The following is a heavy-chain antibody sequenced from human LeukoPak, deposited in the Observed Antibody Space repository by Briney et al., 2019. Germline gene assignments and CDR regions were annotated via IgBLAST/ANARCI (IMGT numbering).Heavy chain of an antibody. V-gene: IGHV3-21*01. J-gene: IGHJ4*02. CDR3: ARDRVGGATFEMGLYDY. CDR2: ISSSSSYI. CDR1: GFTFSSYS. Sequence: GGSLRLSCAASGFTFSSYSMNWVRQAPGKGLEWVSSISSSSSYIYYADSVKGRFTISRDNAKNSLYLQMNSLRAEDTAVYYCARDRVGGATFEMGLYDYWGQGTLVTVSS. D-gene: IGHD1-26*01.